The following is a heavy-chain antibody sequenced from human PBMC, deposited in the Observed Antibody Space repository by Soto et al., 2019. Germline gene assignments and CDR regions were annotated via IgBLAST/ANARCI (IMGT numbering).Heavy chain of an antibody. V-gene: IGHV4-59*01. CDR3: ARVLSGSSLFDY. D-gene: IGHD1-26*01. CDR2: ISYSGST. J-gene: IGHJ4*02. CDR1: GGSIISDY. Sequence: SETLSLTCTVSGGSIISDYWSWIRQPPGKGLEWIGYISYSGSTNYNPSLKSLVTISVDTSKNQFSLKLISVTAAETAVYYCARVLSGSSLFDYWGQGTLVTVSS.